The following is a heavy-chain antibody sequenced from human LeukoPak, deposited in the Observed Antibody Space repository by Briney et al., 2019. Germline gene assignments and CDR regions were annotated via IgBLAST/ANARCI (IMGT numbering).Heavy chain of an antibody. CDR2: IYHSGST. J-gene: IGHJ5*02. D-gene: IGHD3-10*01. CDR3: ARTVPNYYGSGSSLFNWFDP. Sequence: SSETLSLTCTVSGYSISSGYYWGWIRQPPGKGLEWIGSIYHSGSTYYNPSLKSRVTISVDTSKNQFSLKLSSVTAADTAVYYCARTVPNYYGSGSSLFNWFDPWGQGTLVTVSS. CDR1: GYSISSGYY. V-gene: IGHV4-38-2*02.